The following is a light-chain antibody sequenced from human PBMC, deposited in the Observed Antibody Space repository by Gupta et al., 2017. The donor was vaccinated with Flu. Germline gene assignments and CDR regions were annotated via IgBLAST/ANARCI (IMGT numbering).Light chain of an antibody. CDR2: EVS. CDR3: SSYTSRRNYV. Sequence: QSALTQPASVSGSPGQSITISCTGTSSDIGFYNYVSWYQQHPGKAPKLMIYEVSNRPSGVSSRFSGSKSGNTASLTISGLQAEDEADYYCSSYTSRRNYVFGTGTEVTVL. CDR1: SSDIGFYNY. J-gene: IGLJ1*01. V-gene: IGLV2-14*01.